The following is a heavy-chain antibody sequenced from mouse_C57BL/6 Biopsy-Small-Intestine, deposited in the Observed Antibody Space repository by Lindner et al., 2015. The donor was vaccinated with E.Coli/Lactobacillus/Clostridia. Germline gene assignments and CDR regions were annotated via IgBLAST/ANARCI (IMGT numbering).Heavy chain of an antibody. Sequence: VQLQESGPELVKPGASVKISCKASGYTFTDYYINGVKQRPGKGLEWIGWIYPGSSDTKYNEKFEGKATLTVDTSSTTAYMQLSSLTSEDSAVYFCARGNLWYFDVWGAGTTVTVSS. CDR2: IYPGSSDT. CDR1: GYTFTDYY. V-gene: IGHV1-84*01. J-gene: IGHJ1*01. CDR3: ARGNLWYFDV.